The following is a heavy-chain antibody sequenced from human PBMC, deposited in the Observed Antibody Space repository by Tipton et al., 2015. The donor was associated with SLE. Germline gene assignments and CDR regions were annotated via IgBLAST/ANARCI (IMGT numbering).Heavy chain of an antibody. CDR3: ARPVRGYCYGGNCYAEY. CDR2: IKEDGSEK. Sequence: SLRLSCAASGFTFSSYWMTWVRQAPGKGLEWVANIKEDGSEKYYVDSVKGRFTISRDSAKNSLFLHMNSLSAEDTAVYYCARPVRGYCYGGNCYAEYWGQGTLVTVSS. D-gene: IGHD2-15*01. J-gene: IGHJ4*02. CDR1: GFTFSSYW. V-gene: IGHV3-7*03.